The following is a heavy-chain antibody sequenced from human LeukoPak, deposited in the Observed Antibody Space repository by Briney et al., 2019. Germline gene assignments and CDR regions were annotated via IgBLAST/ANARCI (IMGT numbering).Heavy chain of an antibody. J-gene: IGHJ6*02. V-gene: IGHV5-51*01. CDR3: ARVQSLGYGMDV. Sequence: GESLKISCKGSGYSFNNYWIAWVRQKPGKGLEWMGIILPGDSHTIYSPAFQGQVTISADKSSTIAYLQWSSLKASDTAMYYCARVQSLGYGMDVWGQGTTVTASS. CDR1: GYSFNNYW. D-gene: IGHD3-16*01. CDR2: ILPGDSHT.